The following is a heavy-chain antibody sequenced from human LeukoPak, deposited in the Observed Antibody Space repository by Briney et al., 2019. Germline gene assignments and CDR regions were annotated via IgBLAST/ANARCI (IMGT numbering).Heavy chain of an antibody. D-gene: IGHD2-15*01. CDR3: ARRDNQIGDY. J-gene: IGHJ4*02. Sequence: GESLKISCKGSGYRFTSYWIGWVRQMPGKGLEWMGIIYPGDSDTRYSPSFQGQVTISADKSINTAYLQWSCLKASDTAMYYCARRDNQIGDYWGQGTLVTVSP. CDR1: GYRFTSYW. V-gene: IGHV5-51*01. CDR2: IYPGDSDT.